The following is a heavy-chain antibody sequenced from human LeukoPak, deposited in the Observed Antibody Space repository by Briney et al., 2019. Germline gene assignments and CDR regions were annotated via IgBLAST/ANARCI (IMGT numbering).Heavy chain of an antibody. D-gene: IGHD1-26*01. V-gene: IGHV3-7*01. CDR1: GFTFSGYW. CDR3: VRDRGRASDDY. CDR2: IKQDGSEE. Sequence: GGSLRLSCAASGFTFSGYWMSWVRQAPEKGLEWVANIKQDGSEEYYVGSVKGRFTISRDNAKNSLFVQMNSLRAEDTAVYYCVRDRGRASDDYWGQGTLVTVSS. J-gene: IGHJ4*02.